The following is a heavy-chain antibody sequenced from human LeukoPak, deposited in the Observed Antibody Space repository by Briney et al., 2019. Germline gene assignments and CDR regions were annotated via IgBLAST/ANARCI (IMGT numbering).Heavy chain of an antibody. Sequence: ASVKVSCKASGYTFSNYGISWVRQAPGQGLKWMGWISAYNGNTKSAQNLQGRVTMTTDTSTSTAYMELRSLRSDDTAVYYCARVAVAGRAWRDYWGQGTLVTVSS. J-gene: IGHJ4*02. D-gene: IGHD6-19*01. CDR3: ARVAVAGRAWRDY. CDR1: GYTFSNYG. CDR2: ISAYNGNT. V-gene: IGHV1-18*04.